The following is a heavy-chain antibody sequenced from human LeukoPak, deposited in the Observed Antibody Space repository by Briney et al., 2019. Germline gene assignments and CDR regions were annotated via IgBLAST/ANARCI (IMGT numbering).Heavy chain of an antibody. D-gene: IGHD6-19*01. CDR1: GGSISSSNYY. CDR2: VYYTGST. Sequence: SETLSLTCTVSGGSISSSNYYWGWIRQPPGQGLEWIGSVYYTGSTYYNPSLKSRVTISVDTSKNQFSLKLTSVTAADTAVYYCARDHDGSGWHDYWGQGTLVTVSS. V-gene: IGHV4-39*02. J-gene: IGHJ4*02. CDR3: ARDHDGSGWHDY.